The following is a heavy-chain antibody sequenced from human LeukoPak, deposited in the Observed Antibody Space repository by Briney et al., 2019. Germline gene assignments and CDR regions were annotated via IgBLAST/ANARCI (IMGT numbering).Heavy chain of an antibody. D-gene: IGHD2-8*02. V-gene: IGHV1-18*01. CDR2: ISANNGNT. CDR1: GYTFTSYG. CDR3: ARVRCTGGGCYTPGIDC. Sequence: ASVKVSCKASGYTFTSYGISWVRQAPGQGLEWMGWISANNGNTNYARNLQGRVTMTTATSTSTAYMELRSLRPDDTAVYYCARVRCTGGGCYTPGIDCWGQGTLVTVSS. J-gene: IGHJ4*02.